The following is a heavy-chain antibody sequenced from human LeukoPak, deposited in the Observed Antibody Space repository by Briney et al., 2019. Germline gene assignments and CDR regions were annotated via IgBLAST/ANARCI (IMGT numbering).Heavy chain of an antibody. CDR2: INSDGSST. Sequence: GGSLRLSCAVSGFTFSSHWMHWVRHAPGKGLEWVSRINSDGSSTSYVDSVRGRFAISRDNAKNTLYLQMNSLRDEDTALYYCARRAYSSSWYVFDYWGQGTLVTVSS. D-gene: IGHD6-13*01. V-gene: IGHV3-74*01. CDR3: ARRAYSSSWYVFDY. CDR1: GFTFSSHW. J-gene: IGHJ4*02.